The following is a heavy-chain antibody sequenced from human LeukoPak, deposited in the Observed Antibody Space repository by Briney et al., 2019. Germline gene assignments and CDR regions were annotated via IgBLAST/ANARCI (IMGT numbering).Heavy chain of an antibody. CDR2: IIPIFGTA. D-gene: IGHD2-21*01. CDR3: ARGLSASDPYFDY. CDR1: GGTFSSYA. V-gene: IGHV1-69*13. Sequence: HRASVKVSCKASGGTFSSYAISWVRQAPGQGLEWMGGIIPIFGTANYAQKFQGRVTITADESTSTAYMELSSLRSEDTAVYYCARGLSASDPYFDYWGQGTLVTVSS. J-gene: IGHJ4*02.